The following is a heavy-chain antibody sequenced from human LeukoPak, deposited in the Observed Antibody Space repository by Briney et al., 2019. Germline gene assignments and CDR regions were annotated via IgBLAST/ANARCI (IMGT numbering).Heavy chain of an antibody. Sequence: PGGSLRLSCAASGFTFSSYAMSWVRQAPGKGLEWVSAISGSGGSTYYADSVKGRFTISRDNSKNTLYLQMNSLRAEDTAVYYCAKVSIFGVVIRGGFDYWGQGTLVTVSS. J-gene: IGHJ4*02. CDR3: AKVSIFGVVIRGGFDY. V-gene: IGHV3-23*01. CDR1: GFTFSSYA. CDR2: ISGSGGST. D-gene: IGHD3-3*01.